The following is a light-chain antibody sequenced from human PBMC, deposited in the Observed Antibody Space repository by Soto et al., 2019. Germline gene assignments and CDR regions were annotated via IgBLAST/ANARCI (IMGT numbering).Light chain of an antibody. CDR2: KAS. CDR1: QSISSW. CDR3: QQYNSYWWA. V-gene: IGKV1-5*03. Sequence: DIQMTQSPSTLSASVGDRVTITFRASQSISSWLAWYQQKQGKAPKLLIYKASSLESGVPSRFSGSGSGTEFTLTISSLQPDDFATYYCQQYNSYWWAFGQGTKV. J-gene: IGKJ1*01.